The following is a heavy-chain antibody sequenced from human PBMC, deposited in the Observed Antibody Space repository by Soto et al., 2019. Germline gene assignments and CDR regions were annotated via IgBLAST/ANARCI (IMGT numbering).Heavy chain of an antibody. Sequence: GSLRLSCAVSGVTVNSNFMSWVRQAPGKGLEWVSVIFSGGNADYADSVKGRFIMSRDISKNTLYLQMNSLRAEDTAVYFCVKEFRGAFDYWGQGTLITVSS. V-gene: IGHV3-53*01. CDR3: VKEFRGAFDY. D-gene: IGHD3-10*01. CDR2: IFSGGNA. J-gene: IGHJ4*02. CDR1: GVTVNSNF.